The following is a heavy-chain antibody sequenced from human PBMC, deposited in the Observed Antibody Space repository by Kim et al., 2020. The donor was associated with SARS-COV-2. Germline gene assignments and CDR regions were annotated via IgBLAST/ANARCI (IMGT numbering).Heavy chain of an antibody. J-gene: IGHJ4*01. CDR3: ASVFRSSSSSLYLNF. Sequence: GGSLRLSCAASGFTFSGSAMSWVRQAPGKGLEWVSTVRGSNSSADYADSVKGRFTISRDNSKNTSYLQMNSLRGEDTAVYYCASVFRSSSSSLYLNFWG. V-gene: IGHV3-23*01. D-gene: IGHD6-6*01. CDR1: GFTFSGSA. CDR2: VRGSNSSA.